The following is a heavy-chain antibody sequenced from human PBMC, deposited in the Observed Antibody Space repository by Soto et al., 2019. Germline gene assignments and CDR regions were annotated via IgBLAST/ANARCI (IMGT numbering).Heavy chain of an antibody. CDR1: GYTFTDYY. CDR2: TNPNSDGA. Sequence: ASVKVSCKASGYTFTDYYIHWVRQAPGQGLEWMGWTNPNSDGAHYAQKFQGRVTMTRDKSTRTLYMEVNRLRSDDTAVYFCARGGGSGWHGDWFDPWGQGXLVTVYS. CDR3: ARGGGSGWHGDWFDP. D-gene: IGHD6-19*01. V-gene: IGHV1-2*02. J-gene: IGHJ5*02.